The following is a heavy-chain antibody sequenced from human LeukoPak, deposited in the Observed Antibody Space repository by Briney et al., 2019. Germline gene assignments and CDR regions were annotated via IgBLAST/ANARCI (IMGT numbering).Heavy chain of an antibody. CDR3: ARRAGTDWYFDL. D-gene: IGHD6-13*01. Sequence: PSQTLSLTCTVPGGSISSGGYYWSWIRQLPGKGLEWIGYIYYSGSTYYNPSLKSRVTISVDTSKNQFSLKLSSVTAADTAVYYCARRAGTDWYFDLWGRGTLVTVSS. J-gene: IGHJ2*01. CDR2: IYYSGST. V-gene: IGHV4-31*03. CDR1: GGSISSGGYY.